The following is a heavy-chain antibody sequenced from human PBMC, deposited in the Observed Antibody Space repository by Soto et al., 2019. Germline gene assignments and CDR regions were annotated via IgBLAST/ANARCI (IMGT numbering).Heavy chain of an antibody. CDR1: GYTFTGYY. Sequence: GASVKVSCKASGYTFTGYYMHWVRQAPGQRLEWMGWINAGNGNTNYAQKFQGRVTITADESTSTAYMELSSLRSEDTAVYYCARDLLDTAMVDDAFDIWGQGTMVTVSS. CDR2: INAGNGNT. D-gene: IGHD5-18*01. CDR3: ARDLLDTAMVDDAFDI. V-gene: IGHV1-3*01. J-gene: IGHJ3*02.